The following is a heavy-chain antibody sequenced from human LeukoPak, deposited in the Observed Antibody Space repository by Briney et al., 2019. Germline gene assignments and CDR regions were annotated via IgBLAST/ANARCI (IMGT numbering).Heavy chain of an antibody. Sequence: GRSLRLSCAASGFTFSSYSMYWVRQAPGKGLEWVSSISSGSSYIYYADSVKGRFTISRDNAKNSLYLQMNSLRADDTAVYYCARASDRYGMDVWGQGTTVTVSS. CDR3: ARASDRYGMDV. D-gene: IGHD3-22*01. CDR2: ISSGSSYI. V-gene: IGHV3-21*01. J-gene: IGHJ6*02. CDR1: GFTFSSYS.